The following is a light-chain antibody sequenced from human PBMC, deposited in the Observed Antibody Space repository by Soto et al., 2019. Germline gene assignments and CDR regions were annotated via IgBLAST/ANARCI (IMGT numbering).Light chain of an antibody. J-gene: IGKJ5*01. CDR2: GGS. CDR1: KSVRSD. V-gene: IGKV3-15*01. Sequence: IVMTQSPATLSVPPGDSATFSCRASKSVRSDLAWYQQKPGQAPRLLIYGGSIRAADIPDRFSGSGSGTEFTLTISTLQSEDFAVYYCQQYNDWPTITFGQGTRLEMK. CDR3: QQYNDWPTIT.